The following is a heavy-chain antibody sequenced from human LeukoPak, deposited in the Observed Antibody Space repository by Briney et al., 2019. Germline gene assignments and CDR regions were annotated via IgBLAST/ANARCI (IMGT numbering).Heavy chain of an antibody. CDR1: GFIFSSAW. CDR2: IKNKTNGGTT. CDR3: AKTIQTRWYDSSGYYGDY. J-gene: IGHJ4*02. V-gene: IGHV3-15*01. D-gene: IGHD3-22*01. Sequence: GGSLRLSCAASGFIFSSAWMTWVRQAPGKGLEWVGHIKNKTNGGTTDYAAPVKGRFIISRDDSKNTLYLQMNSLRAEDTAVYYCAKTIQTRWYDSSGYYGDYWGQGTLVTVSS.